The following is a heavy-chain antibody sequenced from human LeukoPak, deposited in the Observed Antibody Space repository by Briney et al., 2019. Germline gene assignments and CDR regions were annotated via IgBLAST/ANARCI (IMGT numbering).Heavy chain of an antibody. CDR3: ARLAYGSGRPFDY. J-gene: IGHJ4*02. D-gene: IGHD3-10*01. CDR1: GYTFTSYG. CDR2: MNPNSGNT. V-gene: IGHV1-8*03. Sequence: GASVKVSCKASGYTFTSYGISWVRQAPGQGLEWMGWMNPNSGNTGYAQKFQGRVTITRNTSISTAYMELSSLRSEDTAVYYCARLAYGSGRPFDYWGQGTLVTVSS.